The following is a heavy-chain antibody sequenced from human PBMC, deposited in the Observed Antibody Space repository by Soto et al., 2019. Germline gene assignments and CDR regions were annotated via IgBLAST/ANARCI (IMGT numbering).Heavy chain of an antibody. D-gene: IGHD3-22*01. V-gene: IGHV4-39*07. CDR2: IYYSGST. CDR1: GGSISSSSYY. Sequence: SETLSLTCTVSGGSISSSSYYWGWIRQPPGKGLEWIGSIYYSGSTNYNPSLKSRVTISVDTSKNQFSLKLSSVTVADTAVYYCARAGQLYDSPDSWGRGTLVTVSS. CDR3: ARAGQLYDSPDS. J-gene: IGHJ5*01.